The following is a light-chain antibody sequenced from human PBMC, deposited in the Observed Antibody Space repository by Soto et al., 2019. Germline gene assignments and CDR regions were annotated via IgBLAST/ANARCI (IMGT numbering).Light chain of an antibody. CDR2: GAS. Sequence: EIVLTQSPGTLSLSPGERATLSCRASQSVSSSYLAWYQQKPGQAPRFLIYGASSRATGIPDRFSGSGSGTDFTLTISRLEPEDFAVYYCQQYGSSPTFGPGTKVDIK. CDR3: QQYGSSPT. V-gene: IGKV3-20*01. J-gene: IGKJ3*01. CDR1: QSVSSSY.